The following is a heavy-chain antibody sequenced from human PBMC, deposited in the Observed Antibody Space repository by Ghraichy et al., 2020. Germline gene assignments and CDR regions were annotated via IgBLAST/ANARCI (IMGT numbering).Heavy chain of an antibody. CDR2: ISGSGGST. J-gene: IGHJ4*02. D-gene: IGHD2-15*01. CDR3: ANLGYCSGGSCYSVL. CDR1: GFTFSSYA. V-gene: IGHV3-23*01. Sequence: GGSLRLSCAASGFTFSSYAMSWVRQAPGKGLEWVSAISGSGGSTYYADSVKGRFTISRDNSKNTLYLQMNSLRAEDTAVYYCANLGYCSGGSCYSVLWGQGTLVTVSS.